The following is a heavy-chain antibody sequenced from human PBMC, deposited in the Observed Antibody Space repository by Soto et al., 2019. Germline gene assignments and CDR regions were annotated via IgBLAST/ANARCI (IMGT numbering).Heavy chain of an antibody. J-gene: IGHJ6*02. CDR3: ARDRGIVGAGAYYYGMDV. CDR1: GFTFSDYY. D-gene: IGHD1-26*01. V-gene: IGHV3-11*06. Sequence: GGSLRLSCAASGFTFSDYYMSWIRQAPGKGLEWVSYISSSSYTNYADSVKGRFTISRDNAKNSLYLQMNSLRAEDTAVYYCARDRGIVGAGAYYYGMDVWGQGTTVTVSS. CDR2: ISSSSYT.